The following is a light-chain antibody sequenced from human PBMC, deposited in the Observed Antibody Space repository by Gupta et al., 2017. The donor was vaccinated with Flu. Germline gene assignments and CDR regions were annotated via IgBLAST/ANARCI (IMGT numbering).Light chain of an antibody. V-gene: IGKV1-39*01. J-gene: IGKJ2*01. CDR3: QQSDSTPYT. CDR1: QSITHY. Sequence: DIQVTQSPSSLSASVGDRVTITCRPSQSITHYLNWYQQKPGKAPKLLIYGTSSLQSGVPSRFSGSGSGTDFTLTISSRQPEDFATYYCQQSDSTPYTFGQGTKLEVK. CDR2: GTS.